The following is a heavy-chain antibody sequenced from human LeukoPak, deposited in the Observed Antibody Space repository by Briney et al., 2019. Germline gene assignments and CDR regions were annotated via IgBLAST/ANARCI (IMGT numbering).Heavy chain of an antibody. CDR2: IYYSGST. CDR1: GGSISSYY. V-gene: IGHV4-59*08. CDR3: ARRATSGNYQMLHFDS. J-gene: IGHJ4*02. D-gene: IGHD1-7*01. Sequence: SETLSLTRTVSGGSISSYYWSWIRQPPGKGLEWIGYIYYSGSTNYNPSLKSRVTMSLDTSKNQFSLTLSSVTAADTAIYYCARRATSGNYQMLHFDSWGQGILVTVSS.